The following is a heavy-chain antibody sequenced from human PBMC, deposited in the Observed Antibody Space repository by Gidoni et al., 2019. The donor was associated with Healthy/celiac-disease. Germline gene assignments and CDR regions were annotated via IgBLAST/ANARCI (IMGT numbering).Heavy chain of an antibody. CDR2: IYSGGST. V-gene: IGHV3-66*02. Sequence: EVQLVESGGGLVQPGGSLRLSCAASGFPVSSHYMSWVRQAPGKGLEWVSVIYSGGSTYYADSVKGRFTISRDNSKNTLYLQMNSLRAEDTAVYYCARDLRYSSSSGDDAFDIWGQGTMVTVSS. CDR1: GFPVSSHY. J-gene: IGHJ3*02. D-gene: IGHD6-6*01. CDR3: ARDLRYSSSSGDDAFDI.